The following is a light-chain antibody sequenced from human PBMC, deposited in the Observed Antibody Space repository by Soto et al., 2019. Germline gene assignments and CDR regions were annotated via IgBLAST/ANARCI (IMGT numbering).Light chain of an antibody. Sequence: QSVLTQPASVSGSPGQSIPISCAGTSSNVGGYNYVSWYQQHPGKVPRLIISDVNKRPSGVSDRFSGSKSGNTASLTISGLQAEDEADYYCASFTRSVTVVFGGGTKVTVL. CDR2: DVN. V-gene: IGLV2-14*03. J-gene: IGLJ2*01. CDR1: SSNVGGYNY. CDR3: ASFTRSVTVV.